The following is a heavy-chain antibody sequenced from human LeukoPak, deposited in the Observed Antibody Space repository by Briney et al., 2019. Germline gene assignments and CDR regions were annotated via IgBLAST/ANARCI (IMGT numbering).Heavy chain of an antibody. CDR3: AKWGRSYCSSTSCYTEGPIDY. J-gene: IGHJ4*02. V-gene: IGHV3-23*01. CDR1: GFTFSSYA. D-gene: IGHD2-2*02. CDR2: ISGSGGST. Sequence: PGGSLRLSCAASGFTFSSYAMSWVRQAPGKGLEWVSAISGSGGSTYYADSVKGRFTISRDNSKNTLYLQMNSLRAEDTAVYYCAKWGRSYCSSTSCYTEGPIDYWGQGTLVTVSS.